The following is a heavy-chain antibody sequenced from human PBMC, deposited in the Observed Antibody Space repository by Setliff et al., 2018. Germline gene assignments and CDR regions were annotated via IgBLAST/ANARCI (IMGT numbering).Heavy chain of an antibody. CDR1: GYSFTTYW. J-gene: IGHJ1*01. V-gene: IGHV5-51*01. CDR2: IYPGDSDT. CDR3: ARRAATAEYFQH. Sequence: GESLKISCKGSGYSFTTYWIGWVRQMPGKGLEWMGIIYPGDSDTRYSPSFQGQVTISADKSISTAYLQLSSLKASDTAIYYCARRAATAEYFQHWGHGTLVTVSS. D-gene: IGHD6-25*01.